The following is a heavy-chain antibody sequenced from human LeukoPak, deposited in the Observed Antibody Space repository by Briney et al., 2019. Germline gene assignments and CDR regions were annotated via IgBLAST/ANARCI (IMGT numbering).Heavy chain of an antibody. CDR1: GGTFSSYA. J-gene: IGHJ5*02. D-gene: IGHD2-2*01. CDR2: IIPIFGTA. V-gene: IGHV1-69*01. CDR3: ARAGSPVVPASFNSDWFDP. Sequence: ASVKVSCKASGGTFSSYAISWVRQAPGQGLEWVGGIIPIFGTANYAQKFQGRVTITADESTSTAYMELSSLRSEDTAVYYCARAGSPVVPASFNSDWFDPWGQGTLVTVSS.